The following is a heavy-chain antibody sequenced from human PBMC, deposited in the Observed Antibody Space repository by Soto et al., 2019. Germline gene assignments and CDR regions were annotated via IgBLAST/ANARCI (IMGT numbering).Heavy chain of an antibody. CDR1: GFTLSTFC. V-gene: IGHV3-7*03. CDR3: ARVYFSSAGGLGFWFYDL. Sequence: XVSLRLYCAASGFTLSTFCVSWVRQAPGKGLEWAASIKEDGSEQYYVDPLKGRFTISRDNARNSLYLQMNSLGVEDTAVYYCARVYFSSAGGLGFWFYDLCGRGTLVTVSS. J-gene: IGHJ2*01. D-gene: IGHD2-8*02. CDR2: IKEDGSEQ.